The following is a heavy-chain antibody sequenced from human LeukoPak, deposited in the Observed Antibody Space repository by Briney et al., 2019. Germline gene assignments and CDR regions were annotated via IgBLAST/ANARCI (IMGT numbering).Heavy chain of an antibody. V-gene: IGHV4-59*12. CDR3: ARLYSSSHDNWFDP. CDR1: GGSISSYY. J-gene: IGHJ5*02. CDR2: IYYSGST. D-gene: IGHD6-13*01. Sequence: PSETLSLTCTVSGGSISSYYWSWIRQPPGKGLEWIGYIYYSGSTNSNPSLKSRVTISVDASKNQFSLKLSSVTAADTAVYYCARLYSSSHDNWFDPWGQGTLVTVSS.